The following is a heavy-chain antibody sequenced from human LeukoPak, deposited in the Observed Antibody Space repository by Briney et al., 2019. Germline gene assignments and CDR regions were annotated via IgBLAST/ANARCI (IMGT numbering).Heavy chain of an antibody. J-gene: IGHJ4*02. CDR3: ARDDYGDYFDY. CDR1: GGSISSHY. V-gene: IGHV4-59*08. CDR2: ISYSGST. Sequence: SETLSLTCTVSGGSISSHYWSWIRQPPGKGLEWIGYISYSGSTNYNPALKSRVNISVDTSKNQFSLKLSSVTAADTAVYYCARDDYGDYFDYWGQGTLVTVSS. D-gene: IGHD4-17*01.